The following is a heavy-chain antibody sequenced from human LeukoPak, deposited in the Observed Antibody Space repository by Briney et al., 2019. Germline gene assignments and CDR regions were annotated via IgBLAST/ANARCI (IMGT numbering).Heavy chain of an antibody. Sequence: GGSLRPSCTASGFSVGNNYMSWVRQSPGRGLEWVSVIYAGGGTFYSDSVKGRFTVSRDDSRNTVHLQMNSLRADDTAVYYCATEGGGFSSAWYMWDNWGQGTLVTVPS. V-gene: IGHV3-66*01. J-gene: IGHJ4*02. CDR1: GFSVGNNY. CDR2: IYAGGGT. CDR3: ATEGGGFSSAWYMWDN. D-gene: IGHD6-19*01.